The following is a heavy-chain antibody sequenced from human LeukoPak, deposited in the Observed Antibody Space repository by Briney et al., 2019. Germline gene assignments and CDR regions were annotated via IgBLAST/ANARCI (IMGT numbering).Heavy chain of an antibody. CDR3: ARDQDRAVSGFDY. CDR1: GFTFSSYE. CDR2: IYYSGST. J-gene: IGHJ4*02. V-gene: IGHV4-59*01. D-gene: IGHD1-14*01. Sequence: PGGSLRLSCAASGFTFSSYEMNWVRQAPGKGLEWIGYIYYSGSTNYNPSLESRVTISVDTSKNQFSLKLSSVTAADTAVYYCARDQDRAVSGFDYWGQGTLVTVSS.